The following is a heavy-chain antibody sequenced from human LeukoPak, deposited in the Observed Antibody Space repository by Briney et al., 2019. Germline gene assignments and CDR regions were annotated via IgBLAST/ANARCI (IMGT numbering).Heavy chain of an antibody. D-gene: IGHD3-22*01. CDR3: ARDRAGGYYDSSGYLLNWFDP. Sequence: ASVKVSCKASGYTFTGYYMHWVRQAPGQGLEWMGWINPNSGGTNYAQKFQGRVTMTRDTSISTAYMELSRLRSDDTAVYYCARDRAGGYYDSSGYLLNWFDPWGQGTLVTVSS. CDR2: INPNSGGT. J-gene: IGHJ5*02. CDR1: GYTFTGYY. V-gene: IGHV1-2*02.